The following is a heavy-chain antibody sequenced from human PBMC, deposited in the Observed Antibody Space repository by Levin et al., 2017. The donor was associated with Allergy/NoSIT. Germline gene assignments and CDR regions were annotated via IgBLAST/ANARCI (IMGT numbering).Heavy chain of an antibody. Sequence: SETLSLTCTVSGGSISSYYWSWIRQPAGKGLEWIGRIYTSGSTNYNPSLKSRVTMSVDTSKNQFSLKLSSVTAADTAVYYCARDQGPAAPRAIGWFDPWGQGTLVTVSS. D-gene: IGHD2-2*01. CDR3: ARDQGPAAPRAIGWFDP. J-gene: IGHJ5*02. V-gene: IGHV4-4*07. CDR1: GGSISSYY. CDR2: IYTSGST.